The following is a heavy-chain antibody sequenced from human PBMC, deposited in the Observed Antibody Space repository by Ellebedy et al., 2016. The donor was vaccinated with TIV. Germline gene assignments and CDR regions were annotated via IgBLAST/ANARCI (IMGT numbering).Heavy chain of an antibody. V-gene: IGHV4-39*01. Sequence: MPSETLSLTCTVSGGSISSNNSSWGWIRQPPGKGLEWIGNIYYSGSTYHSPSLKSRVTISVDQSKNQFSLKLSSVTAADTAVYYCARTFSPHCSSGVCYMAYYFDYWGQGTLVTVSS. J-gene: IGHJ4*02. CDR1: GGSISSNNSS. D-gene: IGHD2-8*01. CDR3: ARTFSPHCSSGVCYMAYYFDY. CDR2: IYYSGST.